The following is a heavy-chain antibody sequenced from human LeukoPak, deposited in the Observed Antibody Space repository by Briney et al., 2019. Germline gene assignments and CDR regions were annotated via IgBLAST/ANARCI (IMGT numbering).Heavy chain of an antibody. Sequence: GGSLILSCAASGFTFSNYAMSWVRQAPGKGLEWVSSLSDNGGSPYYADSVKGRFTISRDNSKNTLYLHMNSLRVEDTAVYYCAKDPETYSSRWFDSWGQGTLVTVSS. CDR1: GFTFSNYA. CDR2: LSDNGGSP. V-gene: IGHV3-23*01. CDR3: AKDPETYSSRWFDS. J-gene: IGHJ5*01. D-gene: IGHD2-21*01.